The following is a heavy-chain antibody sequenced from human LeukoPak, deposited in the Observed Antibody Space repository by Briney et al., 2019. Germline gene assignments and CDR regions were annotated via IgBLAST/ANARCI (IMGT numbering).Heavy chain of an antibody. J-gene: IGHJ5*02. CDR2: IYYSGST. D-gene: IGHD3-9*01. CDR1: GDSISSYY. Sequence: SETLSLTCTVSGDSISSYYWSWIRYPPGKGLEWIGYIYYSGSTNYNTSLKSRVSISADTSKNQFSLKLSAVAAADTAVYYCARASNFDGPPAARADWFDPWGQGTLVTVSS. CDR3: ARASNFDGPPAARADWFDP. V-gene: IGHV4-59*01.